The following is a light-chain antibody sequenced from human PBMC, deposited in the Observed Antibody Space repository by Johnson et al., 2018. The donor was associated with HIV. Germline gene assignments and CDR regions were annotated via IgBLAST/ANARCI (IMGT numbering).Light chain of an antibody. V-gene: IGLV1-51*01. CDR2: DNN. Sequence: QSVLTQPPSVSAAPGQKVTISCSGSSCDIGNNYVSWHHQLPGTAPKLLICDNNKRPSGIPDRISGSKSGTSAILGITGRQTGDEADYHCGTWDSSLSTGQVFETGTKVTVL. CDR1: SCDIGNNY. CDR3: GTWDSSLSTGQV. J-gene: IGLJ1*01.